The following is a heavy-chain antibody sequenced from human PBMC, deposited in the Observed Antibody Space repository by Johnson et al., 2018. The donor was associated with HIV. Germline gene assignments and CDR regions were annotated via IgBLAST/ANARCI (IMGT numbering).Heavy chain of an antibody. CDR3: ARVATFGVVISDAFDI. J-gene: IGHJ3*02. CDR1: GFTFSSYG. Sequence: QVQLVESGGGVVQPGGSQRLSCAASGFTFSSYGMHWVRQAPGKGLEWVALISYDGNNKYYVDSVKGRFTISSDNSTNTLYLQMNSLRSEDTAVYYCARVATFGVVISDAFDIWGQGTMVTVSS. CDR2: ISYDGNNK. D-gene: IGHD3-3*01. V-gene: IGHV3-30*03.